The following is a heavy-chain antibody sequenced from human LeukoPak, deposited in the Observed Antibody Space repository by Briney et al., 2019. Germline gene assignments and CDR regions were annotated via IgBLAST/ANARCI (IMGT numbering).Heavy chain of an antibody. J-gene: IGHJ4*02. D-gene: IGHD6-13*01. Sequence: GGSLRLSCAASGFTFSDYYMSWIRQAPGKGLEWVSYISSSGSTIYYADSVKGRFTISRDNAKNSLYLQMNSLRAEDTAVYYCARVYSSWYLLFDYWGQGTLVTVSS. CDR2: ISSSGSTI. CDR1: GFTFSDYY. CDR3: ARVYSSWYLLFDY. V-gene: IGHV3-11*01.